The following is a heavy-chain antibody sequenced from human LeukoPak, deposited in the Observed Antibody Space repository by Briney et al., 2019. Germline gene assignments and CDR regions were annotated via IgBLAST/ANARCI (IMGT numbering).Heavy chain of an antibody. CDR3: ASFPPYMVRTDAFDI. J-gene: IGHJ3*02. D-gene: IGHD3-10*01. Sequence: PGGSLRLSCAASGFTLSSHSMNWVRQAPGKGLEWVSSISRSSAYIYYADSAKGRFTISRDNAKNSLYLQMNSLRAEDTAVYYCASFPPYMVRTDAFDIWGQGTMVTVSS. CDR1: GFTLSSHS. CDR2: ISRSSAYI. V-gene: IGHV3-21*01.